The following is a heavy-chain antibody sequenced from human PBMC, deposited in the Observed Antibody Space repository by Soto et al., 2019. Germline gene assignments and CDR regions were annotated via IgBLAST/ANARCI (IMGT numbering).Heavy chain of an antibody. D-gene: IGHD2-15*01. CDR3: ARGPTPLFDH. V-gene: IGHV5-51*01. CDR1: GYTFASYW. J-gene: IGHJ4*02. Sequence: GESLKISCNASGYTFASYWIGWVLQMPGKGLEWMGIIYPADSDTRYNPSFQGQVAISADKSITTAYLQWSSLKASDTAMYYCARGPTPLFDHWGQGTLVTVSS. CDR2: IYPADSDT.